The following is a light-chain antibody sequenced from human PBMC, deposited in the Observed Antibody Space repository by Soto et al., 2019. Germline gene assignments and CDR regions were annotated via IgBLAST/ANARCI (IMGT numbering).Light chain of an antibody. CDR3: SSYTGSSTLYV. Sequence: QSALTQPASVSGSPGQSITISCTGTSSDVGGYKHVSWYQQHPGKAPKLMIYDVSNRPSGVSSRFSGSKSGNTASLTISGLQAEDEADYYCSSYTGSSTLYVFGTGTKVTVL. V-gene: IGLV2-14*01. J-gene: IGLJ1*01. CDR2: DVS. CDR1: SSDVGGYKH.